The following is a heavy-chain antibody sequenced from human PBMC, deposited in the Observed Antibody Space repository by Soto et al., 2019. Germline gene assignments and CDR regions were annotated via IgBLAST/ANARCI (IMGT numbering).Heavy chain of an antibody. CDR2: VNEDGSEK. Sequence: EVQLVESGGGLVQPGGSLRLSCAASGFTFSNYYMSWVRQAQGKGLEWVANVNEDGSEKYYVDSVKGRFTVSRDNAKNSLYLPMNRLRAEDTAVYYRAKWGGAGSGYWGQGTLVTVSS. V-gene: IGHV3-7*01. CDR3: AKWGGAGSGY. CDR1: GFTFSNYY. D-gene: IGHD1-26*01. J-gene: IGHJ4*02.